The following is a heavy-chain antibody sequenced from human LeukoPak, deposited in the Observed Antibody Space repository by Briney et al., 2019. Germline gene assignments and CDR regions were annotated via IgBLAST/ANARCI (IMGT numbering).Heavy chain of an antibody. CDR3: ARAHEYYYDSSGSLPVDY. J-gene: IGHJ4*02. CDR2: INSDGSSA. CDR1: GFTFSSYW. V-gene: IGHV3-74*01. D-gene: IGHD3-22*01. Sequence: PGGSLRLSCAASGFTFSSYWMHWVRQAPGKGLVWVSRINSDGSSASYADSVKGRFTISRDNAKNTLYLQMNSLRAEDTAVYYCARAHEYYYDSSGSLPVDYWGQGTLVTVSS.